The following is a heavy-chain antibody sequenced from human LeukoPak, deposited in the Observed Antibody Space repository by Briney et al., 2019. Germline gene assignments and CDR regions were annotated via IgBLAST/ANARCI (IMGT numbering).Heavy chain of an antibody. CDR1: GYSFTSYL. V-gene: IGHV5-51*01. J-gene: IGHJ4*02. CDR3: ARRKYSYGQGVDY. Sequence: GESLKISCKGSGYSFTSYLIGWVRQMPGKGLEWMGIISPGDSDTRYSPSFQGQVTIPADKSINTAYLQWSSLKASDTAMYYCARRKYSYGQGVDYWGQGTLVTVSS. CDR2: ISPGDSDT. D-gene: IGHD5-18*01.